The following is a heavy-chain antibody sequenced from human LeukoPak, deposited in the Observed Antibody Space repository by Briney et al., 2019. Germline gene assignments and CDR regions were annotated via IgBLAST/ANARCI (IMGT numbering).Heavy chain of an antibody. V-gene: IGHV1-69*01. J-gene: IGHJ5*02. D-gene: IGHD6-19*01. CDR3: AKYSSGWYPNWFDP. Sequence: SVKVSCKASGGTFSSYAISWVRQAPGQGLEWMGGFIPIFGTANYAQKFQGRVTITADESTSTAYMELSSLRSEDTAVYYCAKYSSGWYPNWFDPWGQGTLVTVSS. CDR2: FIPIFGTA. CDR1: GGTFSSYA.